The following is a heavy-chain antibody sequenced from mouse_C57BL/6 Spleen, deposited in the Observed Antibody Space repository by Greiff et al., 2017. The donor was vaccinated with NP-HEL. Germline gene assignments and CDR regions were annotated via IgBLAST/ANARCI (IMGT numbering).Heavy chain of an antibody. Sequence: QVQLQQPGAELVMPGASVKLSCTASGYTFTSYWMPWVKQRPGQGLEWIGEIDPSDSYTNYNQKFKGKSTLTVDKSSSTAYMQLSSLTSEDSAVYYCARLDDSAWFAYWGQGTLVTVSA. CDR2: IDPSDSYT. D-gene: IGHD2-12*01. CDR3: ARLDDSAWFAY. CDR1: GYTFTSYW. V-gene: IGHV1-69*01. J-gene: IGHJ3*01.